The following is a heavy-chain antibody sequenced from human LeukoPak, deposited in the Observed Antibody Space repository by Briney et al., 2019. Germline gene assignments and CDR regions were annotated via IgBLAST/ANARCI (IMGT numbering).Heavy chain of an antibody. D-gene: IGHD5-18*01. CDR3: ARVYSYGQYYIDY. Sequence: GGSLRLSCAASGFTFSDYYMSWIRQAPGKGLEWVSYISSSSSYTNYADSVKGRFTISRDNAKNSLYLQMNSLRAEDTAVYYCARVYSYGQYYIDYWGQGTLVTVSS. J-gene: IGHJ4*02. V-gene: IGHV3-11*06. CDR1: GFTFSDYY. CDR2: ISSSSSYT.